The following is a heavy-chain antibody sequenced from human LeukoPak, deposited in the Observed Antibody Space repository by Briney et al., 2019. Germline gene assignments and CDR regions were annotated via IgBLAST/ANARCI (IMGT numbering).Heavy chain of an antibody. V-gene: IGHV3-9*01. CDR2: VSWNSGTI. J-gene: IGHJ4*02. CDR1: GFTFDDYA. CDR3: ARDQGGSYHDY. Sequence: GGSLRLSCAASGFTFDDYAIHWVRQAPGKGLEWVSGVSWNSGTIGYADSVKGRFTISRDNAKNSLYLQMNSLRAEDTAVYYCARDQGGSYHDYWGQGTLVTVSS. D-gene: IGHD1-26*01.